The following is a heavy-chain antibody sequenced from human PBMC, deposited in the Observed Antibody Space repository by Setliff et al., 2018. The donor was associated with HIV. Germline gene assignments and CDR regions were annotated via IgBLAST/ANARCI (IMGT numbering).Heavy chain of an antibody. CDR2: IYQSGNT. D-gene: IGHD2-15*01. CDR1: GYSISSGFY. V-gene: IGHV4-38-2*01. J-gene: IGHJ5*02. CDR3: AAATTLLSPRA. Sequence: SETLSLTCAVSGYSISSGFYWSWMRQPPGKGPEWIGSIYQSGNTNYNPSLESRLTISVDTAKNQFSLKLSSVTAADTAVYYCAAATTLLSPRAWGQGTLVTVSS.